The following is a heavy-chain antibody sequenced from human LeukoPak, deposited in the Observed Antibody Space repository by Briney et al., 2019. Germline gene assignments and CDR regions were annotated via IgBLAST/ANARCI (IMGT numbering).Heavy chain of an antibody. CDR3: AKGRDGYVAPADY. CDR1: GFTFYDYA. V-gene: IGHV3-9*01. Sequence: PGRSLRLSCAASGFTFYDYAMHWVRQVPGEGLEWVSGITWNSGNVGYADSVKGRFTISRDNAKNSLYLQMNRLRPEDTAFYYCAKGRDGYVAPADYWGQGTLVTVSP. J-gene: IGHJ4*02. CDR2: ITWNSGNV. D-gene: IGHD5-24*01.